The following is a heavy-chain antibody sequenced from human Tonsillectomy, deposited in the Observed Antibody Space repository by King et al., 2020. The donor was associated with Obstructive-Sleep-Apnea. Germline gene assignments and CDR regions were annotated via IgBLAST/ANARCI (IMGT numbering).Heavy chain of an antibody. Sequence: VQLVESGAEVIKPGESLKISCKGSGYSFTSYWIGWVRQMPGKGLEWLGIIYLGESDTRYSPSFQGQGTSPADKSISTAYLQWRSLKASDTAMYYCATSIGYCTSTSCYAPFDYWGQGTLVTVSS. CDR2: IYLGESDT. D-gene: IGHD2-2*01. CDR1: GYSFTSYW. CDR3: ATSIGYCTSTSCYAPFDY. J-gene: IGHJ4*02. V-gene: IGHV5-51*01.